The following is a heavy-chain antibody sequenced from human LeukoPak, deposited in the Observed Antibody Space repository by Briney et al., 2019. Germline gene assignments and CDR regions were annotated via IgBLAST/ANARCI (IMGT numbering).Heavy chain of an antibody. D-gene: IGHD6-19*01. CDR3: AKDHDSSGWYFSGLKDY. CDR1: GFTFSDYY. J-gene: IGHJ4*02. Sequence: GGSLRLSCAASGFTFSDYYMSWIRQAPGKGLEWVSYISSSGSTTYYADSVKGRFTISRDNAKNSLYLQMNSLRAEDTAVYYCAKDHDSSGWYFSGLKDYWGQGTLVTVSS. CDR2: ISSSGSTT. V-gene: IGHV3-11*01.